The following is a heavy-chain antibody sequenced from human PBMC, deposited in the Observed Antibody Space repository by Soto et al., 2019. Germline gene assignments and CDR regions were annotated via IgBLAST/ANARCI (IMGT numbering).Heavy chain of an antibody. CDR1: GGSISSSSYY. D-gene: IGHD6-19*01. CDR3: ARQIAVAGGGGNWFDP. J-gene: IGHJ5*02. Sequence: SETLSLTCTVSGGSISSSSYYWGWIRQPPGKGLEWIGSIYYSGSTYYNPSLKSRVTISVDTSKNQFSLKLSSVTAADTAVYYCARQIAVAGGGGNWFDPRGQGTLVTVSS. V-gene: IGHV4-39*01. CDR2: IYYSGST.